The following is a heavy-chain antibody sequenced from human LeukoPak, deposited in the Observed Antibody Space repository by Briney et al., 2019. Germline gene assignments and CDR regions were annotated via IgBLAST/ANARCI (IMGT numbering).Heavy chain of an antibody. V-gene: IGHV4-59*01. D-gene: IGHD6-6*01. Sequence: SETLSLTCTVSGGSISSYYWSWIRQPPGKGLEWIGYIYYSGSTNYNPSLKSRVTISVDTSKNQFSLKLSSVTAADTAVYYCARDKYSSSSFGYWGQEPWSPSPQ. CDR1: GGSISSYY. J-gene: IGHJ4*01. CDR3: ARDKYSSSSFGY. CDR2: IYYSGST.